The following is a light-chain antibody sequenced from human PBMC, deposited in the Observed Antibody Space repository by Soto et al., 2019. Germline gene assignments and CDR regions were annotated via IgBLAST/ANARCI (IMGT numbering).Light chain of an antibody. CDR1: QGMSSY. V-gene: IGKV1-9*01. CDR2: AAS. J-gene: IGKJ5*01. Sequence: DIQLTQSPSFLSASVGDRVTITCRASQGMSSYLAWYQQKPGKAPNLLIYAASTLQSGVPSRFSGSGSGTEFTLPISNLQPENFSTYYCQKLNSYPLTFGQGTRLEIK. CDR3: QKLNSYPLT.